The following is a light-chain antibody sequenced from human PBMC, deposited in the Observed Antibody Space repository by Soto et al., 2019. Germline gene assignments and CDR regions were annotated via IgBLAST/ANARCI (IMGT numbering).Light chain of an antibody. CDR1: QSVTNS. V-gene: IGKV3-15*01. J-gene: IGKJ1*01. CDR2: GGS. Sequence: MTQSPSTLSVAPGERATLSCGASQSVTNSMVWYQQKHGEAARLLLYGGSTRATGIIARFSGSGSGGAFTLPTSSLQYEDFAVYYCQQYNNWTPWTFGQGTKVAIK. CDR3: QQYNNWTPWT.